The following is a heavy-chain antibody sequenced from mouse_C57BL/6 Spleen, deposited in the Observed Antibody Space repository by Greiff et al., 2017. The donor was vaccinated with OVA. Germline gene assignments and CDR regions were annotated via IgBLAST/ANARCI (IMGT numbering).Heavy chain of an antibody. CDR3: ARDLWGGNCYAMDY. CDR2: ISDGGSYT. V-gene: IGHV5-4*01. D-gene: IGHD2-1*01. J-gene: IGHJ4*01. CDR1: GFTFSSYA. Sequence: EVNVVESGGGLVKPGGSLKLSCAASGFTFSSYAMSWVRQTPEKRLEWVATISDGGSYTYYPDNVKGRFTISRDNAKNNLYLQMSHLKSEDTAMYYCARDLWGGNCYAMDYWGQGTSGTVSS.